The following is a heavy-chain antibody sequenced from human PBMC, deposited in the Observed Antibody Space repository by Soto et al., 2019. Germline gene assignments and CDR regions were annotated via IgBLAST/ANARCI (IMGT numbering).Heavy chain of an antibody. CDR1: GGSISSGGYY. J-gene: IGHJ5*02. V-gene: IGHV4-30-4*08. Sequence: ASETLSLTCSVSGGSISSGGYYWSWIRQHPGKGLEWIGYIYYSGSTYYNPSLKSRVTISPDTSKNQVSLKLSSLTAADTAVYYCARIVGATSGWFDPWGQGTLVTVSS. CDR3: ARIVGATSGWFDP. CDR2: IYYSGST. D-gene: IGHD1-26*01.